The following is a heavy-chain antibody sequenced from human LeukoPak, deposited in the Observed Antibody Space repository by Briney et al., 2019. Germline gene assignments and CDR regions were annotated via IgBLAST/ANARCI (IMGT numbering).Heavy chain of an antibody. Sequence: GGSLRLSCAASGFTFSSYSMNWVRQAPGEGLEWVSYINSRSNTIYYADSVKGRFTVSRDNAKNSLYLQMNSLRAEDSAVYYCAELGITMIGGVWGKGTTVTISS. CDR3: AELGITMIGGV. CDR2: INSRSNTI. CDR1: GFTFSSYS. J-gene: IGHJ6*04. V-gene: IGHV3-48*04. D-gene: IGHD3-10*02.